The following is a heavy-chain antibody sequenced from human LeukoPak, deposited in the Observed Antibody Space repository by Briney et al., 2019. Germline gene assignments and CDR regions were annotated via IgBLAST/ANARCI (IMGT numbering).Heavy chain of an antibody. CDR2: IYHSGST. Sequence: SETLSLTCTVSGYSISSGYYWGWIRPPPGKGLEWIGSIYHSGSTYYNPSLKSRVTISVDTSKNQFSLKLSSVTAADTAVYYCARAVGATNSIRFDHWGQGTLVTVSS. J-gene: IGHJ5*02. CDR1: GYSISSGYY. CDR3: ARAVGATNSIRFDH. D-gene: IGHD1-26*01. V-gene: IGHV4-38-2*02.